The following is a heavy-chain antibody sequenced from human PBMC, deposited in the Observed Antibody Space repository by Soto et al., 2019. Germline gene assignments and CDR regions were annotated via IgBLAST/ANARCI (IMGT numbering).Heavy chain of an antibody. CDR1: GYTFTSYA. CDR2: INAGNGNT. V-gene: IGHV1-3*01. CDR3: ARDGYCSSTSCYRNWFDP. D-gene: IGHD2-2*03. J-gene: IGHJ5*02. Sequence: VASVKVSCKASGYTFTSYAMHWVRQAPGQRLEWMGWINAGNGNTKYSQKFQGRVTITRDTSASTAYMELSSLRSEDTAVYYCARDGYCSSTSCYRNWFDPWGQGTLVTVSS.